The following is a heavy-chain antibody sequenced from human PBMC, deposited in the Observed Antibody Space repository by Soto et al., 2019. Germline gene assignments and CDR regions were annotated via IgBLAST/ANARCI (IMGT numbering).Heavy chain of an antibody. J-gene: IGHJ4*02. CDR3: AKDRGYCTNGVCPFWDY. Sequence: PGGSLRLSCAASGFTVSSKYMTWVRQAPGKGLEWISLIQSGGSTYYADSVKGRFTISRDNSKNTLYLQMNSLRAEDTAVYYCAKDRGYCTNGVCPFWDYWGQGTLVTVSS. D-gene: IGHD2-8*01. CDR1: GFTVSSKY. V-gene: IGHV3-53*01. CDR2: IQSGGST.